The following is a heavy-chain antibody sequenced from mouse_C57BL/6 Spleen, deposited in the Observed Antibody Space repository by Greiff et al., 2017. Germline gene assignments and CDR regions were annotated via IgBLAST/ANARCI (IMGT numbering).Heavy chain of an antibody. Sequence: VQLQQPGAELVMPGASVKLSCKASGYTFTSYWMHWVKQRPGQGLEWIGEIDPSDSYTNYNQEVKGKSTLTVDKSSSTAYMQLSSRTSEDSAVYYCARSVYYSNYDLDYWGQGTTLTVSS. CDR2: IDPSDSYT. CDR3: ARSVYYSNYDLDY. D-gene: IGHD2-5*01. V-gene: IGHV1-69*01. J-gene: IGHJ2*01. CDR1: GYTFTSYW.